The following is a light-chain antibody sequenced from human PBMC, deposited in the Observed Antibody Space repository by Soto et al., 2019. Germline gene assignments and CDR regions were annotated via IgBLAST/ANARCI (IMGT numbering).Light chain of an antibody. Sequence: DIQMTQSPSSLSASVGGRVTITCRASESIARHLNWDQQKPGKAPNLLLYAASSLQNGVPSRFRGGQSGKHFTLTINNLPPEDFASYYFHQTYGTRSNTFGQGTRPEMK. CDR1: ESIARH. J-gene: IGKJ5*01. CDR3: HQTYGTRSNT. CDR2: AAS. V-gene: IGKV1-39*01.